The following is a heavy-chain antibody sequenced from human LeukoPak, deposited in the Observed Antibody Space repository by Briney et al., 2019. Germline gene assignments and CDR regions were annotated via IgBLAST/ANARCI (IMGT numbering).Heavy chain of an antibody. CDR3: ARRPLVGTTPFDS. Sequence: SETLSLTCTVSGGSISTNNYHWGWTRQPPGKGLEWIASINYSGTTYYNPSLQSRVTISVETSKKQFSLKLRFVNAADTAVYYCARRPLVGTTPFDSWGQGTLVTVSS. CDR2: INYSGTT. D-gene: IGHD1-26*01. V-gene: IGHV4-39*07. CDR1: GGSISTNNYH. J-gene: IGHJ4*02.